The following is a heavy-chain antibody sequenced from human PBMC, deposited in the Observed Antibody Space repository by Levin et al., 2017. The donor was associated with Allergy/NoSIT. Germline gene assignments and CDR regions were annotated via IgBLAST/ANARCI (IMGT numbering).Heavy chain of an antibody. D-gene: IGHD3-10*01. Sequence: GESLKISCKGSGYTFTTYWIGWVRQMPGKGLEWMGIIYPGDSATRYSPSFQGQVTISADKSINTAYLQWSSLKASDTAIYYCARCSDSGNYYKQFDYWGQGTLVTVSS. CDR1: GYTFTTYW. CDR3: ARCSDSGNYYKQFDY. V-gene: IGHV5-51*01. J-gene: IGHJ4*02. CDR2: IYPGDSAT.